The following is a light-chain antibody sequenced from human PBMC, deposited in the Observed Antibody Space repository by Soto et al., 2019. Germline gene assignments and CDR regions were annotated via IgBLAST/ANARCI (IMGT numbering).Light chain of an antibody. V-gene: IGLV2-14*01. CDR1: SSDVGAYSY. CDR3: GSYTSSRNYV. Sequence: QSVLTQPASVSGSPGQSITISCTGTSSDVGAYSYVSWYQQHPGKAPKLIIYDVSDRPSGISNRFSGSKSDNTASLTISGLQAEDEAEYYCGSYTSSRNYVLGNGTKVT. CDR2: DVS. J-gene: IGLJ1*01.